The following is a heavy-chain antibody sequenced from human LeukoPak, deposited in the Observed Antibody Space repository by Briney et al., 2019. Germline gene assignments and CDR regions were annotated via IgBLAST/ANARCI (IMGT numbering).Heavy chain of an antibody. V-gene: IGHV4-34*01. Sequence: SETLSLTCAVYGGSFSGYYWSWIRQPPGKGLEWIGEINHSGSTNYNPSLKSRVTISVDTSKNQFSLKLSSVTAADAAMYYCARGLGSCYSSICDYFNYWGQGTLVTVSS. D-gene: IGHD2-15*01. J-gene: IGHJ4*02. CDR1: GGSFSGYY. CDR2: INHSGST. CDR3: ARGLGSCYSSICDYFNY.